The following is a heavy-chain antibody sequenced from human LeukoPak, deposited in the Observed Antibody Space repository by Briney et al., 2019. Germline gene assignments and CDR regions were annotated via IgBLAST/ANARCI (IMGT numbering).Heavy chain of an antibody. CDR3: ARDPAPILRWPTEGSYWYFDL. CDR2: IIPIFGTA. Sequence: SVNVSCKASGGTFSSYAISWVRQAPGQGLEWMGGIIPIFGTANYAQKFQGRVTITADESTSTAYMELSSLRSEDTAVYYCARDPAPILRWPTEGSYWYFDLWGRGTLVTVSS. D-gene: IGHD4-23*01. V-gene: IGHV1-69*13. CDR1: GGTFSSYA. J-gene: IGHJ2*01.